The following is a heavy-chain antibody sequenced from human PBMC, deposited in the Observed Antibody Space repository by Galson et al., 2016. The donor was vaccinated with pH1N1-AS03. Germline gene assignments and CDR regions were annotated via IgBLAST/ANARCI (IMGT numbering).Heavy chain of an antibody. CDR1: GGSITINY. CDR2: ISYSGFT. J-gene: IGHJ4*02. V-gene: IGHV4-59*01. D-gene: IGHD1-1*01. CDR3: ARPGPGTSSSRSGFAF. Sequence: SETLSLTCTVSGGSITINYWIWIRQPPGKGLEWIGYISYSGFTNYNPSLKSRVTISVDTSKNQFSLKLSSVTAADTAVYFCARPGPGTSSSRSGFAFWGQGTLVSVS.